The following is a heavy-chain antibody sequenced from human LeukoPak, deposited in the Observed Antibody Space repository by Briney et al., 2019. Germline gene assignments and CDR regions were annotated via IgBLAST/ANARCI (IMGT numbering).Heavy chain of an antibody. J-gene: IGHJ4*02. V-gene: IGHV1-24*01. CDR2: FDPEDGET. CDR3: ATGIRGMVRGVIIYDY. Sequence: ASVXVSCKVXGYTLTELSMHWVRQAPGKGLEWMGGFDPEDGETIYAQKFQGRVTMTEDTSTDTAYMELSSLRSEDTAVYYCATGIRGMVRGVIIYDYWGQGTLVTVSS. D-gene: IGHD3-10*01. CDR1: GYTLTELS.